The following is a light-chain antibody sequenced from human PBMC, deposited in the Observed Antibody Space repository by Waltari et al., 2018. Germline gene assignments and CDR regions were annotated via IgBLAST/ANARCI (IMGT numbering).Light chain of an antibody. V-gene: IGLV1-40*01. CDR3: QSYDNSLSDVI. J-gene: IGLJ2*01. CDR2: ANR. CDR1: TSNLGAGYD. Sequence: TSNLGAGYDVHWYQQLPGTAPKLLIYANRHRPSGVPDRFSGSASGTSASLAITGLQAEDEGDYHCQSYDNSLSDVIFGGGTHLTVL.